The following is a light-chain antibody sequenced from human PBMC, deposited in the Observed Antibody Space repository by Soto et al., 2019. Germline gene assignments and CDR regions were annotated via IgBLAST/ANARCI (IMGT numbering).Light chain of an antibody. V-gene: IGKV3-20*01. CDR3: EQYTNSTRT. CDR2: GIF. J-gene: IGKJ1*01. Sequence: ETVLTQSPSTLTLSPREGATVXXRATQTIISDYLAWYQQKPGQAPRLXIYGIFNRATGIPDRFSASGSGTDFTLTISRLEPEDFAVYYCEQYTNSTRTFGQGTKVDIK. CDR1: QTIISDY.